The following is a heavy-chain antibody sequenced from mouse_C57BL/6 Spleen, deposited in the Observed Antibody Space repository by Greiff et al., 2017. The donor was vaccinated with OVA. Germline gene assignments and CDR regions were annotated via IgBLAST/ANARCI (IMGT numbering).Heavy chain of an antibody. D-gene: IGHD1-1*01. CDR2: ISDGGRYT. J-gene: IGHJ3*01. CDR3: ARDNYGSSPPWFAY. CDR1: GFTFSSYA. V-gene: IGHV5-4*01. Sequence: EVKLVESGGGLVKPGGSLKLSCAASGFTFSSYAMSWVRQTPEKRLEWVATISDGGRYTYYPDNVKGRFTISRDNAKNNLYLQMSHLKSEDTAMYYCARDNYGSSPPWFAYWGQGTLVTVSA.